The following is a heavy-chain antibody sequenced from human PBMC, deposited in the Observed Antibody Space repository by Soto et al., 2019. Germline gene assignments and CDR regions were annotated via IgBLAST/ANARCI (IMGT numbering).Heavy chain of an antibody. V-gene: IGHV4-31*03. J-gene: IGHJ4*02. CDR2: IYYSGTT. D-gene: IGHD3-16*01. Sequence: PSETLSLTCTVSGASINSGDYYWSWIRQHPGKGLEWMGYIYYSGTTYYNPSLQSRLTISIDTSKNLLSLKLTSVTAADTAVYYCARAHDIMETYFDSWGQGTLVTVSS. CDR3: ARAHDIMETYFDS. CDR1: GASINSGDYY.